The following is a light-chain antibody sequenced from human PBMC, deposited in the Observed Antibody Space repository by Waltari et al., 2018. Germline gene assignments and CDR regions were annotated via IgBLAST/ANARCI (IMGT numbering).Light chain of an antibody. Sequence: DIQMTQSPSTLSASVGDRVTITCRASQSISSWLAWYQHKPGKAPKLLIYQASSLDTGVPSRFSGSGSGTEFTLTISSLQPDDFATYYCHQFNSYPWTFGQGTKVEIK. J-gene: IGKJ1*01. V-gene: IGKV1-5*03. CDR2: QAS. CDR1: QSISSW. CDR3: HQFNSYPWT.